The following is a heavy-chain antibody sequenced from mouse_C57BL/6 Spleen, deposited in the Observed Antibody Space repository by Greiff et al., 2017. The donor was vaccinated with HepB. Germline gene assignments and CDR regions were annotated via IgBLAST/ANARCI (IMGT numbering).Heavy chain of an antibody. CDR2: INPGSGGT. Sequence: QVQLQQSGAELVRPGTSVKVSCKASGYAFTNYLIEWVKQRPGQGLEWIGVINPGSGGTNYNEKFKGTATLTADKSSSTAYMQLSSLTSEDSAVYFCARSIYYDYNFDYWGQGTTLTVSS. V-gene: IGHV1-54*01. CDR1: GYAFTNYL. CDR3: ARSIYYDYNFDY. J-gene: IGHJ2*01. D-gene: IGHD2-4*01.